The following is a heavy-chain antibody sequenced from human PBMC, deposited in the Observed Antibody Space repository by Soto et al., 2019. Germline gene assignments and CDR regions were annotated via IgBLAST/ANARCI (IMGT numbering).Heavy chain of an antibody. J-gene: IGHJ4*02. CDR3: ARQGSY. Sequence: SETLSLTCTVAGGSVFSSSSLWVWIRQSPGKGLEWLGQIFYTGTTYYNPSLRSRITMSVDSSKSLFSLRLTSVTAADTAVYYCARQGSYWGQGVLVTVSS. V-gene: IGHV4-39*01. CDR1: GGSVFSSSSL. CDR2: IFYTGTT.